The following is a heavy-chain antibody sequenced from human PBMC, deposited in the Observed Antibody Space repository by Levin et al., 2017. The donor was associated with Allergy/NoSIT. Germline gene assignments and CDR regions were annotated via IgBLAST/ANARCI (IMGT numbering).Heavy chain of an antibody. CDR1: GGSFSSSYY. CDR3: ARQYFSSGYCTGTSCYGNYFDN. Sequence: GSLRLSCTVFGGSFSSSYYWGWIRQPPGKGLEWIGSVYYTGRTFYNPSLQSRVTISLDTSKGQVSLKLSSATAADTAVYFCARQYFSSGYCTGTSCYGNYFDNWGQGALVTVSS. CDR2: VYYTGRT. D-gene: IGHD2-2*03. J-gene: IGHJ4*02. V-gene: IGHV4-39*01.